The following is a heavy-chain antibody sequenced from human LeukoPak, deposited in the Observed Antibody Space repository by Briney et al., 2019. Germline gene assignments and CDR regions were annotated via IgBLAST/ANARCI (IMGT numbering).Heavy chain of an antibody. D-gene: IGHD6-6*01. CDR3: ARSGGIAARDGAFDI. V-gene: IGHV1-18*01. Sequence: SVKVSCKASGYTVTSYGISWGRQAPGPGLGWMGWISAYNGNRHYAQKLQSRVTMKPDTPTRTAYMELRSLRSDDTAVYYCARSGGIAARDGAFDIWGEGTMVTVSS. CDR1: GYTVTSYG. J-gene: IGHJ3*02. CDR2: ISAYNGNR.